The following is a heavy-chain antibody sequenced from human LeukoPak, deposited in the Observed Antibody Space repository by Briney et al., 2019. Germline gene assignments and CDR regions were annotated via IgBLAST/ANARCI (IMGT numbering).Heavy chain of an antibody. CDR2: ISGSGGST. Sequence: GGSLRLPCAVWGFTFSSYDMSGVRQAPGKALEGVSAISGSGGSTYYADSMKGRCTISRDNSKNTLYLQMNSPRAEDTAVYYCAKFGRIAPCWDAFDIWGQGTTVTVSS. CDR1: GFTFSSYD. CDR3: AKFGRIAPCWDAFDI. V-gene: IGHV3-23*01. J-gene: IGHJ3*02. D-gene: IGHD2-15*01.